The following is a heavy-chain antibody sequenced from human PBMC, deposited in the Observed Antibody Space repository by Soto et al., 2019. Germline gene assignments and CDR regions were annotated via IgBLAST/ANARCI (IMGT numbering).Heavy chain of an antibody. CDR2: SNKSGTT. CDR1: GVSFSGYF. Sequence: QAQLQQWGAGRLKPSETLFLTCSFHGVSFSGYFWSWIRLPPGKGLEWIGESNKSGTTHYNPSLKSRLTISVNTSTNQISLNLTSVTAADTAVYYCARRYSGSGYYESWGQGSPVTISP. J-gene: IGHJ4*02. V-gene: IGHV4-34*01. D-gene: IGHD5-12*01. CDR3: ARRYSGSGYYES.